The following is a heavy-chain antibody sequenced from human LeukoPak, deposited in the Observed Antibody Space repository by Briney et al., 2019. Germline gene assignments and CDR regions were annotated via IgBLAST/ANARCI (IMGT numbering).Heavy chain of an antibody. J-gene: IGHJ6*02. V-gene: IGHV3-7*04. CDR3: ARGGTWYYYGTDV. CDR1: GFTFSSYW. CDR2: IKQDGSEK. Sequence: PGGSLRLSCAASGFTFSSYWMSWVRQAPGKGLEWVANIKQDGSEKYYVDSVKGQFTISRDNAKNSLYLQMNSLRAEDTAVYYCARGGTWYYYGTDVWGQGTTVTVSS. D-gene: IGHD1-1*01.